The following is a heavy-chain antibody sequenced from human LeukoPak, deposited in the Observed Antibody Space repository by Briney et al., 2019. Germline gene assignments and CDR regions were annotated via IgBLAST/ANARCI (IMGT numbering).Heavy chain of an antibody. V-gene: IGHV4-59*01. CDR3: ARMDFWSGYMDV. CDR1: GGSISSYY. D-gene: IGHD3-3*01. CDR2: IYYSGST. J-gene: IGHJ6*03. Sequence: SETLSLPCTVSGGSISSYYWSWIRQPPGKGLEWIGYIYYSGSTNYNPSLKSRVTISVDTSKNQFSLKLSSVTAADTAVYYCARMDFWSGYMDVWGKGTTVTVSS.